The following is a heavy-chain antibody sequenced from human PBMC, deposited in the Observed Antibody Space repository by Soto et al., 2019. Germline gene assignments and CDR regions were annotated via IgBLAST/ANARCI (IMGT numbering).Heavy chain of an antibody. J-gene: IGHJ6*02. CDR2: ISYDGSNK. CDR3: AKGEVGSSGWYRSFTPDYYYGMDV. CDR1: GFTFSSYG. V-gene: IGHV3-30*18. Sequence: GGSLRLSCAASGFTFSSYGMHWVRQAPGKGLEWVAVISYDGSNKYYADSVKGRFTISRDNSKNTLYLQMNSLRAEDTAVYYCAKGEVGSSGWYRSFTPDYYYGMDVWGQGTTVTVSS. D-gene: IGHD6-19*01.